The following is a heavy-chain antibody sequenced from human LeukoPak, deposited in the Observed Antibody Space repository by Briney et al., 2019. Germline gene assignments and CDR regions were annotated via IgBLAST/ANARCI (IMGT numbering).Heavy chain of an antibody. J-gene: IGHJ4*02. CDR2: ISGSGGST. CDR3: ALDIVATISATDFDY. Sequence: GGSLRLSCAASGFTFSSYAMSWVRQAPGKGLEWVSAISGSGGSTYYADSVKGRFTISRDNSKNTLYLQMNSLRAEDTAVYYCALDIVATISATDFDYWGQGTLVTVSS. D-gene: IGHD5-12*01. CDR1: GFTFSSYA. V-gene: IGHV3-23*01.